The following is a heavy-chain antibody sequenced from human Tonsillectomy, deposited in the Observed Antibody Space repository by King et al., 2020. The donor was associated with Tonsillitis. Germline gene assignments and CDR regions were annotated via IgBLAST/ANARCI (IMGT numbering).Heavy chain of an antibody. CDR2: ISGDGGST. CDR1: GFTFDDYA. J-gene: IGHJ4*02. Sequence: VQLVESGGGVVQPGGSLRLSCPASGFTFDDYAMHWVRQAPGKGLEWVSLISGDGGSTYYADSVKGRFTISRDNSKNSLYLQMNSLRTEDTALYYCAKDSSVPFYCTNGVCYRGYFDYWGQGTLVTVSS. D-gene: IGHD2-8*01. CDR3: AKDSSVPFYCTNGVCYRGYFDY. V-gene: IGHV3-43*02.